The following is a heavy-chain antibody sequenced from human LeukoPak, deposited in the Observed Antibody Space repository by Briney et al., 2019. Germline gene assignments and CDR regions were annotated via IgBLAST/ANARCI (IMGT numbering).Heavy chain of an antibody. V-gene: IGHV4-34*01. Sequence: SEALSLTCAVYGGSFSGYYWSWIRQPPGKGLEWIGEVNHSGGTNYNPSLKSRVTISADSSKNQFSLKLSSVTAADTAVYHCARCDSSSWSYWYFDLWGRGTLVTVSS. CDR1: GGSFSGYY. J-gene: IGHJ2*01. CDR3: ARCDSSSWSYWYFDL. D-gene: IGHD6-13*01. CDR2: VNHSGGT.